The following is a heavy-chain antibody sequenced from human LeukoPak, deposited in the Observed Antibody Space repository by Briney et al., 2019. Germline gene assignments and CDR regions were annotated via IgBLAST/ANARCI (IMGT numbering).Heavy chain of an antibody. CDR1: GGSFSGYY. CDR3: ARLRVVVPAAIGYYYYGMDV. J-gene: IGHJ6*02. Sequence: PSETLSLTCAVYGGSFSGYYWSWIRQPPGKGLEWIGYIYYSGSTNYNPSLKSRVTISVDTSKNQFSLKLSSVTAADTAVYYCARLRVVVPAAIGYYYYGMDVWGQGTTVTVSS. V-gene: IGHV4-59*01. D-gene: IGHD2-2*02. CDR2: IYYSGST.